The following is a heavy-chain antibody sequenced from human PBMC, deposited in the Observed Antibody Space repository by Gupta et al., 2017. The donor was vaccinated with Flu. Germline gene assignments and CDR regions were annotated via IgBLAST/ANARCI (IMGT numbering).Heavy chain of an antibody. Sequence: NWVRQPPGQVLEWVASISSNATYKEDGDSVRGRFTIYRDKDRNSPYLPMNSMRVEETSVYYWAREAYGYSYLDACGKGTTVTVSS. CDR3: AREAYGYSYLDA. D-gene: IGHD2-2*03. J-gene: IGHJ6*03. V-gene: IGHV3-21*04. CDR2: ISSNATYK.